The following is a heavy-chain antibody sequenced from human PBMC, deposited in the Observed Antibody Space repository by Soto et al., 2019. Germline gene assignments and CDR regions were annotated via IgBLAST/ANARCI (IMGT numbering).Heavy chain of an antibody. Sequence: DSGRLSCKVSGYSLTELSRHWVRQAPGQGLEWMGWISAGNGNTKYSQKFQGRVTITRGTSSSTAYMELSSLRSEDTAVYYCARDMGFGLSDYWGQGTLVTVS. J-gene: IGHJ4*02. CDR1: GYSLTELS. CDR2: ISAGNGNT. D-gene: IGHD3-10*01. CDR3: ARDMGFGLSDY. V-gene: IGHV1-3*01.